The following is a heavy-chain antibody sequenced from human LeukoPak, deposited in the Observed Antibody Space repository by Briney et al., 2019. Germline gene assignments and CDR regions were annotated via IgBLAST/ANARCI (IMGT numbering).Heavy chain of an antibody. CDR2: MNPNSRNT. J-gene: IGHJ5*02. Sequence: GASVTVTCKASGYTFTSYHINWVRQANGQGLEWMGWMNPNSRNTGYAQKFQGRVTMTRNTSISTAYMELSSLRSEDTAVYYCARKRSSNNWFDPWGQVTLVTVSS. D-gene: IGHD6-13*01. CDR3: ARKRSSNNWFDP. V-gene: IGHV1-8*01. CDR1: GYTFTSYH.